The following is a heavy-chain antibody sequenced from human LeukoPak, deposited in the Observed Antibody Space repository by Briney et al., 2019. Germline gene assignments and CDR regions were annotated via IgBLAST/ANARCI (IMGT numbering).Heavy chain of an antibody. CDR3: ARVGVGAVVSAAKQYYFDY. CDR1: GGSISSGGYY. V-gene: IGHV4-31*03. J-gene: IGHJ4*02. CDR2: IYYSGST. D-gene: IGHD2-2*01. Sequence: SETLSLTCTVSGGSISSGGYYWSWIRQHPGKGLEWIGYIYYSGSTYYNPSLKSRVTISVDTSKNQFSLKLSSVTAADTAVYYCARVGVGAVVSAAKQYYFDYWGQGTLVTVSS.